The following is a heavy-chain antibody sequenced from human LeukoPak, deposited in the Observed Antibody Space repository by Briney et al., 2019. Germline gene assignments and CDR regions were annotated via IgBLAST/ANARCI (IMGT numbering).Heavy chain of an antibody. CDR1: GGSMSSYY. CDR3: ARENSGSYREFDY. D-gene: IGHD1-26*01. CDR2: IYTSGST. V-gene: IGHV4-4*07. Sequence: SETLSLTCTVSGGSMSSYYWSWLRQPAGKGLEGIGRIYTSGSTNYNASLESRVSMSVDTSKNQFSLKLSSVTAADTAVFYCARENSGSYREFDYWGQGTLVTVSS. J-gene: IGHJ4*02.